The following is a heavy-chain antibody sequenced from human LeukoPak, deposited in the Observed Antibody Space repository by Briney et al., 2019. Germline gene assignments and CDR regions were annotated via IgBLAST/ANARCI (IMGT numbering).Heavy chain of an antibody. J-gene: IGHJ4*02. V-gene: IGHV5-51*01. D-gene: IGHD5-18*01. CDR3: VWGTGGYRYEY. CDR1: GYTFTNNW. CDR2: INPPDSDT. Sequence: GESLKISWQGSGYTFTNNWIGWVRQMPGKGLEWMGIINPPDSDTRYGPSLQGQVAISADKSINPAYLQWSSLKASDTAIYFCVWGTGGYRYEYWGQGTPVTVSS.